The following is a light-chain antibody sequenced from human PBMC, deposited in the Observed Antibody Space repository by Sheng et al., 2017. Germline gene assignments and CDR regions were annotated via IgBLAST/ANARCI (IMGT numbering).Light chain of an antibody. CDR1: QSVLYSSNNKNY. CDR3: QQHYVTPRT. J-gene: IGKJ1*01. V-gene: IGKV4-1*01. Sequence: DIVMTQSPDSLAVSLGERATINCKSSQSVLYSSNNKNYLAWYQQKPGQPPKLLIYWASTRESGVPDRFSGSGSGTDFTLTISSLQAEDVAVYYCQQHYVTPRTFGQGTKVE. CDR2: WAS.